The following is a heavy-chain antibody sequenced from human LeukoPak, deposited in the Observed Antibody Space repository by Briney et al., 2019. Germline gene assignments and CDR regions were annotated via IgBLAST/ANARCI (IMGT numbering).Heavy chain of an antibody. J-gene: IGHJ6*03. Sequence: SVKVSCKASGYTFTSYGISWVRQAPGQGLEWMGGIIPIFGTANYAQKFQGRVTITADESTSTAYMELSSLRSEDAAVYYCASQSPGYCSSTSCYYYYYYYMDAWGKGTTVTISS. CDR3: ASQSPGYCSSTSCYYYYYYYMDA. CDR1: GYTFTSYG. D-gene: IGHD2-2*01. CDR2: IIPIFGTA. V-gene: IGHV1-69*13.